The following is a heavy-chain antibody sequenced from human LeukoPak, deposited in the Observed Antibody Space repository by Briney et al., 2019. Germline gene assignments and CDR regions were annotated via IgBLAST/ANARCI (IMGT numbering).Heavy chain of an antibody. J-gene: IGHJ4*02. Sequence: SETLSLTCTVSGDSISSSSYYRGWIRQPPGKGLEWIGSIYYSGSPYYNPSLKSRVTISVDTSNNQFSLKLSSVTAADTAVYYCARKPIVSSSWYYFDYWGQGTLVTVSS. CDR3: ARKPIVSSSWYYFDY. V-gene: IGHV4-39*07. CDR2: IYYSGSP. D-gene: IGHD6-13*01. CDR1: GDSISSSSYY.